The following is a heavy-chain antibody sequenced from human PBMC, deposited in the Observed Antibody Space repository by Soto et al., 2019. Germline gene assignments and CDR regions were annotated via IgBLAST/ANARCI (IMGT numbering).Heavy chain of an antibody. Sequence: QVQLQESGPGLVKPSGTLSLTCAVSGASIRSSNWWSWVRQAPGKGLEWVGEIYHGGSTNSNPSLKSRVTLSIDESKNQFSVNLSSVTAADTAVYYCATSLPSRPSLQLWYPLPFESWGQGTLVTVSS. CDR1: GASIRSSNW. V-gene: IGHV4-4*02. CDR3: ATSLPSRPSLQLWYPLPFES. CDR2: IYHGGST. D-gene: IGHD1-1*01. J-gene: IGHJ4*02.